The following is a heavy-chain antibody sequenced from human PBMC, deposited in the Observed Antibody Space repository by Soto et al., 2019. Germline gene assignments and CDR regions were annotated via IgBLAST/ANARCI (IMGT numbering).Heavy chain of an antibody. CDR2: IWYDGSNK. CDR3: ARAYYGSGSPRVSWFDP. CDR1: GFTFSSYG. D-gene: IGHD3-10*01. J-gene: IGHJ5*02. Sequence: GGSLRLSCAASGFTFSSYGMHWVRQAPGKGLEWVAVIWYDGSNKYYADSVKGRFTISRDNSKNTLYLQMNSLRAEDTAVYYCARAYYGSGSPRVSWFDPWGQGTLVTVSS. V-gene: IGHV3-33*01.